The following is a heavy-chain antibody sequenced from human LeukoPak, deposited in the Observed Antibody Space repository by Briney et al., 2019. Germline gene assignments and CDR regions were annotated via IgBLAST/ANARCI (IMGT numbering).Heavy chain of an antibody. CDR1: GYTFTGYY. D-gene: IGHD2-15*01. V-gene: IGHV1-18*04. CDR3: ARDHCSGGTCYLGE. Sequence: ASVKVSCKASGYTFTGYYMHWVRQAPGQGLEWMGWISAYNGNTNYAQKFQGRVSMTTDTSTSTAYMELRSLRSDDTAVYYCARDHCSGGTCYLGEWGQGTLVTVSS. J-gene: IGHJ4*02. CDR2: ISAYNGNT.